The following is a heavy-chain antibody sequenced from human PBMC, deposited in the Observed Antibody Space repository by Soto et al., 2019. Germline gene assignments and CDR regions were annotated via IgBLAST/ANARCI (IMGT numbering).Heavy chain of an antibody. V-gene: IGHV4-39*01. CDR1: GGSISSSSYY. Sequence: QLQLQESGPGLVKPSETLSLTCTVSGGSISSSSYYWGWIRQPPGKGLEWIGSIYYSGSTYYNPSLKSRVTISVDTSKNQFSLKLSSVTAADTAVYYCALGGVAVAGTSWYFDLWGRGTLVTVSS. CDR3: ALGGVAVAGTSWYFDL. J-gene: IGHJ2*01. CDR2: IYYSGST. D-gene: IGHD6-19*01.